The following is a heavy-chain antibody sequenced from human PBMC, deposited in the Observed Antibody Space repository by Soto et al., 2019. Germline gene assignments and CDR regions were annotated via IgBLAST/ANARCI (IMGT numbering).Heavy chain of an antibody. V-gene: IGHV4-34*01. CDR1: GGSFSGYY. Sequence: SETLSLTCAVYGGSFSGYYWSWIRQPPGKGLEWIGEINHSGSTNYNPSLKSRVIISLDTSKNQFSLKLSSVTAADTAVYHCARVGANCSSTSCYYYYYYMDVWGKGTTVTVSS. CDR2: INHSGST. J-gene: IGHJ6*03. D-gene: IGHD2-2*01. CDR3: ARVGANCSSTSCYYYYYYMDV.